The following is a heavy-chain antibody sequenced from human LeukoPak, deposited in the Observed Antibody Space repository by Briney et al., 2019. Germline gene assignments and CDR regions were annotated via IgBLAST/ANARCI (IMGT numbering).Heavy chain of an antibody. J-gene: IGHJ3*02. CDR3: ATRHQTRITIFGVVSPIDAFDI. D-gene: IGHD3-3*01. V-gene: IGHV3-21*01. CDR1: GFTFSSYS. CDR2: ISSSSSYI. Sequence: GGSLRLSCAASGFTFSSYSMNWVRQAPGKGLEWVSSISSSSSYIYYADSVKGRFTISRDNAKNSLYLQMNSLRAEDTAVYYCATRHQTRITIFGVVSPIDAFDIWGQGTMVTVSS.